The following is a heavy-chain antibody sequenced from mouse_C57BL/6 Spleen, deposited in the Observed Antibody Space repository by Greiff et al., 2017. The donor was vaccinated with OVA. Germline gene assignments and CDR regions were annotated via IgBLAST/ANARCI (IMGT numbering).Heavy chain of an antibody. CDR3: ARGLRYYFDY. V-gene: IGHV3-6*01. CDR1: GFYITGGYY. CDR2: IRYDGSN. D-gene: IGHD1-2*01. Sequence: ESGPGLVKPSPSLSFTCSVTGFYITGGYYWNWIRQFPGNKLELMGYIRYDGSNNYNPSLKKRRAITRKTSKNHYILKWNSVTTEDTATYACARGLRYYFDYWGQGTTLTVSS. J-gene: IGHJ2*01.